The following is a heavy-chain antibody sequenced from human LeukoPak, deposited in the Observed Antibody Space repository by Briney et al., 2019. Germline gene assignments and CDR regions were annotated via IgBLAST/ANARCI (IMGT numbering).Heavy chain of an antibody. D-gene: IGHD6-6*01. Sequence: PGGSLRLSCAASGFTFSSYAMSWVRQASGKGLEWVSAISGSGGSTYYADSVKGRFTISRDNAKNSLYLQMNSLRAEDTALYYCAKSLLWDSSSSGWFDYWGQGTLVTVSS. CDR1: GFTFSSYA. V-gene: IGHV3-23*01. J-gene: IGHJ4*02. CDR3: AKSLLWDSSSSGWFDY. CDR2: ISGSGGST.